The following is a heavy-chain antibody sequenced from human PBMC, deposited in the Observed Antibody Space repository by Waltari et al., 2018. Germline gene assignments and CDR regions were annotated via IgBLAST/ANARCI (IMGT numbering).Heavy chain of an antibody. CDR3: ARGERYNWNRGDAFDI. CDR2: ISSSGSTI. CDR1: GFTFSSYE. V-gene: IGHV3-48*03. D-gene: IGHD1-20*01. J-gene: IGHJ3*02. Sequence: EVQLVESGGGLVQPGGSLRLSCAASGFTFSSYEMNWVRQAPGTGLEWVSYISSSGSTIYYADSVKGRFTISRDNAKNSLYLQMNSLRAEDTAVYYCARGERYNWNRGDAFDIWGQGTMVTVSS.